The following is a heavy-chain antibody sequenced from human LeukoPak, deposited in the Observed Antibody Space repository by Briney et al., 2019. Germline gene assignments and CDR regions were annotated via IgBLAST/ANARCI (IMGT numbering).Heavy chain of an antibody. J-gene: IGHJ4*02. V-gene: IGHV3-74*01. CDR3: AKGNWRYFDY. D-gene: IGHD1-1*01. CDR1: GFTFTTYW. Sequence: GGSLRLSCAASGFTFTTYWMHWVRQAPGKGLVWVSRINTDGSSASYADSVKGRFTISRDTAKNTLYLQMNSLGADDTAVYYCAKGNWRYFDYWGQGTLVTVSS. CDR2: INTDGSSA.